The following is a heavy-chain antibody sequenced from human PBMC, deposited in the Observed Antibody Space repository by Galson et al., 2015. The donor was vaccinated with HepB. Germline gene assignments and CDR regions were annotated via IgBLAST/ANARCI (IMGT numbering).Heavy chain of an antibody. CDR1: GFTFSSYA. CDR2: ISYDGSNK. J-gene: IGHJ6*02. V-gene: IGHV3-30-3*01. CDR3: ARENKWFGDSRYYYYYYGMDV. D-gene: IGHD3-10*01. Sequence: SLRLSCAASGFTFSSYAMHWVRQAPGKGLEWVAVISYDGSNKYYADSVKGRFTISRDNSKNTLYLQMNSLRAEDTAVYYCARENKWFGDSRYYYYYYGMDVWGQGTTVTVSS.